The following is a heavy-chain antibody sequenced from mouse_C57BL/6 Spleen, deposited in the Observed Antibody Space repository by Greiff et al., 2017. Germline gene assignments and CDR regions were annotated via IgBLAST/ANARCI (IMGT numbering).Heavy chain of an antibody. CDR2: ISYDGSN. V-gene: IGHV3-6*01. CDR1: GYSITSGYY. CDR3: ARGGTTVKWYFDV. J-gene: IGHJ1*03. Sequence: DVKLQESGPGLVKPSQSLSLTCSVTGYSITSGYYWNWIRQFPGNKLEWMGYISYDGSNNYNPSLKNRISITRDTSKNQFFLKLNSVTTEDTATYYCARGGTTVKWYFDVWGTGTTVTVSS. D-gene: IGHD1-1*01.